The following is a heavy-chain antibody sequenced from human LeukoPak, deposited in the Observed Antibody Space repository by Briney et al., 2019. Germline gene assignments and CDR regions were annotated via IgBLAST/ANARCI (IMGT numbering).Heavy chain of an antibody. V-gene: IGHV1-18*01. Sequence: GASVKVSCKASGYTFTRYGISWVRQAPGQGLEWMGWISGNNGNTNYAQKLQGRVTMTTDTSTSTAYMELRSLRSDDTAVYYCARTAAAGPAPGDYWGQGTLVTVSS. CDR2: ISGNNGNT. J-gene: IGHJ4*02. CDR3: ARTAAAGPAPGDY. D-gene: IGHD6-13*01. CDR1: GYTFTRYG.